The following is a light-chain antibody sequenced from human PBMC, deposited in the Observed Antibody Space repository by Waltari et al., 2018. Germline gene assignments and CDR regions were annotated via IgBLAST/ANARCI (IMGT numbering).Light chain of an antibody. CDR3: QQRSNWPPLT. J-gene: IGKJ4*01. V-gene: IGKV3-11*01. CDR2: GAS. Sequence: EIVLTQSPATLSVSPGERATLSCRASQSVSSYLAWYHQKPGQAPRLLIYGASTRATGIPARFSGSGSGTDFTLTISSLEPEDFAVYYCQQRSNWPPLTFGGGTKVEIK. CDR1: QSVSSY.